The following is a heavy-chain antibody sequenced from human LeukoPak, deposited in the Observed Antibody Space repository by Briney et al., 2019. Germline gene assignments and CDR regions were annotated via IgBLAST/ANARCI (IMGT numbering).Heavy chain of an antibody. V-gene: IGHV3-73*01. D-gene: IGHD3-22*01. CDR1: GFTFSGSA. CDR2: IRSKANSYAT. Sequence: GGSLRLSCAASGFTFSGSAMHWVRQASGKGLEWVGRIRSKANSYATAYAASVKGRFTIPRDDSKNTAYLQMNSLKTEDTAVYYCTRRYYYDSSGYYYRDYWGQGTLVTVSS. J-gene: IGHJ4*02. CDR3: TRRYYYDSSGYYYRDY.